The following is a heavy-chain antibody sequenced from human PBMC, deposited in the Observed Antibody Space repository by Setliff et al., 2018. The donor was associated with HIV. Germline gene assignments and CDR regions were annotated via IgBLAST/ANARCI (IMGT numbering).Heavy chain of an antibody. CDR2: ISSSGGSI. V-gene: IGHV3-23*01. Sequence: GESLRLSCAASGFTFSSYVMSWVRQAPGKGLEWVSVISSSGGSIYYAGSVKGRFTISRDNSKNTLYLQMSSLRAEDTAVYYCAKVSRGTVVRGVIIVGYFDYWGQGTLVTV. CDR3: AKVSRGTVVRGVIIVGYFDY. D-gene: IGHD3-10*01. J-gene: IGHJ4*02. CDR1: GFTFSSYV.